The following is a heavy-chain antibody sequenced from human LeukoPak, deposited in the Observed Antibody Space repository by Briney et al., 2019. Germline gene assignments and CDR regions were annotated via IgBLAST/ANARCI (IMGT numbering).Heavy chain of an antibody. V-gene: IGHV3-23*01. J-gene: IGHJ4*02. CDR3: AKTRYGDYERYFDY. D-gene: IGHD4-17*01. Sequence: GGSLRLSCAASGFTFSSYAMNWVRQAPGKGLEWVSAISGSGGSTYYADSVKGRFTISRDNSKNTLYLQMNSLRAEDTAVYYCAKTRYGDYERYFDYWGQGTLVTVSS. CDR1: GFTFSSYA. CDR2: ISGSGGST.